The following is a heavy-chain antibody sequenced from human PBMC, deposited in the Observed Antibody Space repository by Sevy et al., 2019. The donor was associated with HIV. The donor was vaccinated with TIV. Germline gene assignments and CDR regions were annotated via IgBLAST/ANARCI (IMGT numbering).Heavy chain of an antibody. Sequence: GGSLRLSCAASGFTFSSYSINWVRQAPGKGLEWVSSISSRSSYIYYVDSVKGRLTISRDNAKNSLYLQMNSLRAEDTSVYYCARDKYSYGFFDYWGQGTLVTVSS. CDR3: ARDKYSYGFFDY. V-gene: IGHV3-21*01. J-gene: IGHJ4*02. CDR1: GFTFSSYS. CDR2: ISSRSSYI. D-gene: IGHD5-18*01.